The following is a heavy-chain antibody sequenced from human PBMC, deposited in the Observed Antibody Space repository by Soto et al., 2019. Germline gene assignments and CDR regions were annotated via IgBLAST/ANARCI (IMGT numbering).Heavy chain of an antibody. V-gene: IGHV1-2*04. CDR3: ARLGGDRRNHYYYGMDV. J-gene: IGHJ6*02. Sequence: QVQLVQSGAEVKKPGASVKVSCKASGYTITGYYMHWVRQAPGQGLEWMGWINPNSGGTNYAQKFQGWVTMTRDTSISTASMELSRLRSDDTAVYYCARLGGDRRNHYYYGMDVWGQGTTVTVSS. D-gene: IGHD3-16*01. CDR2: INPNSGGT. CDR1: GYTITGYY.